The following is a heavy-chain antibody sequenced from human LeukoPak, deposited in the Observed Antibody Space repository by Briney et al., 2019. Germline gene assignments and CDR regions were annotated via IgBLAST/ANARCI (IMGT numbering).Heavy chain of an antibody. CDR3: ARGRIAVAGTGAEYFQH. J-gene: IGHJ1*01. V-gene: IGHV4-59*12. D-gene: IGHD6-19*01. CDR2: IYYSGST. Sequence: PSETLSLTCTVSGGSISSYYWSWIRQPPGKGLEWIGYIYYSGSTYYNPSLKSRVTISVDTSKNQFSLKLSSVTAADTAVYYCARGRIAVAGTGAEYFQHWGQGTLVTVSS. CDR1: GGSISSYY.